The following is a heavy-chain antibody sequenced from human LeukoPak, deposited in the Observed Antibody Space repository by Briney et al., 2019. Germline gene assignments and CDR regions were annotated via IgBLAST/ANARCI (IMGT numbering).Heavy chain of an antibody. J-gene: IGHJ6*02. V-gene: IGHV1-18*01. Sequence: ASVKVSCKASGHTFTSYGISWVRQAPGQGLEWMGWISAYNGNTNYAQKLQGRVTMTTDTSTSTAYMELRSLRSDDTAVYYCARGGMHCSSTSCYGMDVWGQGTTVTVSS. CDR1: GHTFTSYG. D-gene: IGHD2-2*01. CDR2: ISAYNGNT. CDR3: ARGGMHCSSTSCYGMDV.